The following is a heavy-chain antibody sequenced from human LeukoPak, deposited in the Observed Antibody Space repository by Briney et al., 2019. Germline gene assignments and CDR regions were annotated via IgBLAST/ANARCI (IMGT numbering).Heavy chain of an antibody. D-gene: IGHD3-22*01. CDR3: ARDGPYDSSGYDY. V-gene: IGHV3-11*04. J-gene: IGHJ4*02. CDR2: ISSSGSTI. CDR1: GFTFSDYY. Sequence: SGGSLRLSCAASGFTFSDYYMSWIRQAPGKGLEWVSYISSSGSTIYYADSVKGRFTISRDNAKNSLYLQMNGLRAEDTAVYYCARDGPYDSSGYDYWGQGTLVTVSS.